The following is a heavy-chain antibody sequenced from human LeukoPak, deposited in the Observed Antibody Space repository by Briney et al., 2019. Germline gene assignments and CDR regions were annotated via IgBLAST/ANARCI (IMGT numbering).Heavy chain of an antibody. CDR3: ARAFRGIFGVFEAFDI. D-gene: IGHD3-3*01. J-gene: IGHJ3*02. CDR1: RGSISSYY. V-gene: IGHV4-59*08. Sequence: PESLSVTRTDPRGSISSYYWSSICQRPGKGLERSGHIYYSGSTNYNPSLKSRATISSATSKQQFPLNLSSVTSAHTARFSCARAFRGIFGVFEAFDIGGQGTMVTVSS. CDR2: IYYSGST.